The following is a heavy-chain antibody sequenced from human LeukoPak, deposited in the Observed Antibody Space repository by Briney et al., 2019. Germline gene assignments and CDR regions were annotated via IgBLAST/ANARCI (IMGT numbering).Heavy chain of an antibody. CDR1: GYSISSGYF. J-gene: IGHJ4*02. CDR3: ARGLHYYDSSGLDY. Sequence: EASETLSLTCTVSGYSISSGYFWGWIRQPPGKGLEWIGTIYHSGSTYYNASLESRVTISVDTSKNQFSLRLSSVTAADTAVYYCARGLHYYDSSGLDYWGQGTLVTVSS. V-gene: IGHV4-38-2*02. D-gene: IGHD3-22*01. CDR2: IYHSGST.